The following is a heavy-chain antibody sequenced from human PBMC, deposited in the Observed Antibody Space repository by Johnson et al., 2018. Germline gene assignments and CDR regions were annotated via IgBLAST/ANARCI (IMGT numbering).Heavy chain of an antibody. CDR2: IIPIFGTA. V-gene: IGHV1-69*01. CDR3: ARDRGVGAPEYFQH. Sequence: QVQLVESGAEVKKPGSSVKVSCKASGGTFSSYAISWVRQAPGQGLEWMGGIIPIFGTANYAQKFQGRVTITADESTSTAYMGRSSLRSEDTAGYYCARDRGVGAPEYFQHWGQGTLVTVSS. J-gene: IGHJ1*01. CDR1: GGTFSSYA. D-gene: IGHD1-26*01.